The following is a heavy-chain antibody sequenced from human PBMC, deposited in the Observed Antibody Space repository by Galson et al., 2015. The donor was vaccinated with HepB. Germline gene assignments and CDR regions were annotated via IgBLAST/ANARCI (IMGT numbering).Heavy chain of an antibody. J-gene: IGHJ6*02. Sequence: SLRLSCAASGFTFSSYGMHWVRQAPGKGLEWVAGIAHDGSNKYYVDSVKGRFTISRDNSKNTLYLQMNSLRTEDTAVYYCAKDQRASGRYGMDVWGQGTTVTVSS. D-gene: IGHD3-10*01. CDR1: GFTFSSYG. V-gene: IGHV3-30*18. CDR2: IAHDGSNK. CDR3: AKDQRASGRYGMDV.